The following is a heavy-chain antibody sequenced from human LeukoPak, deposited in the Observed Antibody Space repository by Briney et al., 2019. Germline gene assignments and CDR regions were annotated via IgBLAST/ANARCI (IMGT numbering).Heavy chain of an antibody. CDR3: ARKDPRDAFDI. CDR1: GFTFSSYS. J-gene: IGHJ3*02. D-gene: IGHD2-15*01. V-gene: IGHV3-21*01. Sequence: GGSLRLSCAASGFTFSSYSMNWVRQAPGKGLEWVSSISSSSSYIYYADSVKGRFTISRDNAKNSLYLQMNSLRAEDTAVYYCARKDPRDAFDICGEGKMVTVSS. CDR2: ISSSSSYI.